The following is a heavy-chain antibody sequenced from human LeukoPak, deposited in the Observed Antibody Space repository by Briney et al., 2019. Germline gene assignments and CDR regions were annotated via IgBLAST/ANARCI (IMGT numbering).Heavy chain of an antibody. CDR3: AKDTWGWESSSVAYFYYYGMDV. V-gene: IGHV3-30*18. D-gene: IGHD6-6*01. J-gene: IGHJ6*02. CDR2: ISYDGSNK. CDR1: GFTFSSYG. Sequence: GGPLRLSCAASGFTFSSYGMHWVRQAPGKGLEWVAVISYDGSNKYYADSVKGRFTISRDNSKNTLYLQMNSLRAEDTAVYYCAKDTWGWESSSVAYFYYYGMDVWGQGTTVTVSS.